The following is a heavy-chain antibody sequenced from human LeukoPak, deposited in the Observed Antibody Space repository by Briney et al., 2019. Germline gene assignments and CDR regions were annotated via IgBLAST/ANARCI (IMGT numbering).Heavy chain of an antibody. V-gene: IGHV3-30-3*01. Sequence: GGSLRLSCAASGFTFSSYAMHWVRQAPGKGLEWVAVISYDGSNKYYADSVKGRFTISRDNSKNTLDLQMNSLRAEDTAVYYCARDKLGSSGWFLSFDYWGQGTLVTVSS. CDR3: ARDKLGSSGWFLSFDY. J-gene: IGHJ4*02. CDR2: ISYDGSNK. D-gene: IGHD6-19*01. CDR1: GFTFSSYA.